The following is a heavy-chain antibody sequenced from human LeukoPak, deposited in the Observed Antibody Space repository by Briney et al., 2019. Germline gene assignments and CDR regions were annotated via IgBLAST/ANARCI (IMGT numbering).Heavy chain of an antibody. V-gene: IGHV1-69*05. CDR2: IIPIFGTA. CDR1: GGTFSSYA. D-gene: IGHD3-16*01. Sequence: SVKVSCKASGGTFSSYAISWVRQAPGQGLEWMGGIIPIFGTANYAQKFQGRVTITTDESTSTAYMELSSLRSEDTAVYYCARKRRGNNWFDPWGQGTLVTVYS. CDR3: ARKRRGNNWFDP. J-gene: IGHJ5*02.